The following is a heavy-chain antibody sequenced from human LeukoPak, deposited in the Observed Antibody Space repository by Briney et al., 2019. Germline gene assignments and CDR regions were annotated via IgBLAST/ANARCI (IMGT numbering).Heavy chain of an antibody. Sequence: GASVKVSCKASGGTFSSYAISWVRQAPGQGLEWMGGIIPIFGTANYAQKFQGRVTITADESTSTAYMELSSLRSEDTAVYYCVRVLVELCGGDCYYFDYWGQGTLVTVSS. D-gene: IGHD2-21*02. V-gene: IGHV1-69*13. CDR2: IIPIFGTA. CDR3: VRVLVELCGGDCYYFDY. CDR1: GGTFSSYA. J-gene: IGHJ4*02.